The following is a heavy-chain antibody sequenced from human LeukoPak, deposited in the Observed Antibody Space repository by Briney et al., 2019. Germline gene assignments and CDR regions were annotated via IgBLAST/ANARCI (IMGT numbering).Heavy chain of an antibody. CDR3: AKSRDGYNILDY. J-gene: IGHJ4*02. CDR2: IIGGGDTT. D-gene: IGHD5-24*01. V-gene: IGHV3-23*01. CDR1: GFTLSSYA. Sequence: GGSLRLSCAASGFTLSSYAMTWVRQAPGKGLEWVSAIIGGGDTTHYADSVKGRFTISRDNSKSTLNPQMNSLRADDTALYYCAKSRDGYNILDYWGQGTLVTVSS.